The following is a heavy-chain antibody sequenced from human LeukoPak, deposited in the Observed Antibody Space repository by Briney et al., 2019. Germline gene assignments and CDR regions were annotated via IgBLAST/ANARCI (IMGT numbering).Heavy chain of an antibody. Sequence: SETLSLTCTVSGGSISSYYWSWIRQPPGKGLEWIGYIYYSGSTNYNPSLKSRVTISVDTSKNQFSLKLSSVTAADTAVYYCARVEGNYYDILTGYYGSYFDYWGQGTLVTVSS. J-gene: IGHJ4*02. V-gene: IGHV4-59*12. CDR3: ARVEGNYYDILTGYYGSYFDY. CDR2: IYYSGST. CDR1: GGSISSYY. D-gene: IGHD3-9*01.